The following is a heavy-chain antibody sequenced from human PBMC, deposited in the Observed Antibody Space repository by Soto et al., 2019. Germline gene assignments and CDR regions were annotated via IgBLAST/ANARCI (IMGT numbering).Heavy chain of an antibody. CDR1: GVTFSSYA. CDR3: AKDMQTYYDFWSGSQNYGMEV. J-gene: IGHJ6*02. D-gene: IGHD3-3*01. V-gene: IGHV3-23*01. Sequence: EVQLLESGGGLVQPGGSLRLSCAASGVTFSSYAMSWVRQAPGKGLEWVSAISGRGGSTYYADSVKGRFTISRDNSKNPLYLQMNSLRAEDTAVYYCAKDMQTYYDFWSGSQNYGMEVWGQGTTVTVSS. CDR2: ISGRGGST.